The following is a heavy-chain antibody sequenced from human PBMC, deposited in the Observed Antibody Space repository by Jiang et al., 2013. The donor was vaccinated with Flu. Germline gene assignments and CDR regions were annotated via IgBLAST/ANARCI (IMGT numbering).Heavy chain of an antibody. Sequence: GAEVKKPGESLKISCKGSGFTFSTSLIAWVRQMPGKGLEWMGIIYPGDSDTRYSPSFQGQVTISADKSISTAYLQWSSLKASDTAMYYCARPLAAAGTQNYYFDYWGQGTL. CDR1: GFTFSTSL. CDR3: ARPLAAAGTQNYYFDY. D-gene: IGHD6-13*01. CDR2: IYPGDSDT. J-gene: IGHJ4*02. V-gene: IGHV5-51*01.